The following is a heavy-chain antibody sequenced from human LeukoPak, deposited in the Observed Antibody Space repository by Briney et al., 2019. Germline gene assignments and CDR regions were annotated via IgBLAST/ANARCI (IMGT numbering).Heavy chain of an antibody. CDR2: IYGGNGNT. CDR3: ARGGWGNYYKPFDY. D-gene: IGHD3-10*01. J-gene: IGHJ4*02. V-gene: IGHV1-3*01. Sequence: ASVKVSCKASGYTFTSYVMHWVRQAPGQRLEWMGWIYGGNGNTQYSQKFQGRVTITRDTSASTAYMKLSSLRSEDTAVYYCARGGWGNYYKPFDYWAREPWSPSPQ. CDR1: GYTFTSYV.